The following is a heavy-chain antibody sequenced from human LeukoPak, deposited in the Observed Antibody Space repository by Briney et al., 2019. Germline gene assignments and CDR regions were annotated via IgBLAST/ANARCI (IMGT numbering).Heavy chain of an antibody. CDR1: GFTFSSYV. J-gene: IGHJ4*02. D-gene: IGHD5-18*01. CDR3: VKDFGYSYGYGPFDY. V-gene: IGHV3-64D*09. CDR2: VGGDGDTT. Sequence: GGSLRLSCSASGFTFSSYVMHWVRQAPGKGLEFVSAVGGDGDTTYYTDSATGRFTISRDNSENTLYLQMSGLRAEDTALYYCVKDFGYSYGYGPFDYWGQGTLVTVSS.